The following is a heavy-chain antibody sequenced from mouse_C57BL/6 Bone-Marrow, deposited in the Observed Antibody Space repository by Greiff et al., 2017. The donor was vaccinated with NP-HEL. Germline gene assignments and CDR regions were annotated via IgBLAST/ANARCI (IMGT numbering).Heavy chain of an antibody. J-gene: IGHJ2*01. D-gene: IGHD1-1*01. CDR3: ARREDYYGPFDY. V-gene: IGHV5-17*01. CDR2: ISSGSSTI. Sequence: EVNVVESGGGLVKPGGSLKLSCAASGFTFSDYGMHWVRQAPEKGLEWVAYISSGSSTIYYADTVKGRFTISRDNAKNTLFLQMTSLRSEDTAMYYCARREDYYGPFDYWGQGTTLTVSS. CDR1: GFTFSDYG.